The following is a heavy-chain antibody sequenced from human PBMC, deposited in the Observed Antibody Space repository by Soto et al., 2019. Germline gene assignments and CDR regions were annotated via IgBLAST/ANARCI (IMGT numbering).Heavy chain of an antibody. J-gene: IGHJ4*02. Sequence: VGSLRLSCAASGFTFSSYAMHWVRQAPGKGLEWVAVISYDGSNKYYADSVKGRFTISRDNSKNTLYLQMNSLRAEDTAVYYCARELTRSLDYWGQGTLVTVSS. CDR2: ISYDGSNK. CDR1: GFTFSSYA. CDR3: ARELTRSLDY. V-gene: IGHV3-30-3*01.